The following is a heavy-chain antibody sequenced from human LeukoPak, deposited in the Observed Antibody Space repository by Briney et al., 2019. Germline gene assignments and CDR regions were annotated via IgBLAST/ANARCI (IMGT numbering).Heavy chain of an antibody. CDR3: ARGGELILGHDQTLVYEDRETLNWFDP. V-gene: IGHV4-39*07. CDR1: GGSISSSSYY. D-gene: IGHD5-12*01. CDR2: IYYSGST. Sequence: PSETLSLTCTVSGGSISSSSYYWGWIRQPPGKGLERIGSIYYSGSTYYNPSLKSRVTISVDTSKNQFSLKLSSVTAADTAVYYCARGGELILGHDQTLVYEDRETLNWFDPWGQGTLVTVSS. J-gene: IGHJ5*02.